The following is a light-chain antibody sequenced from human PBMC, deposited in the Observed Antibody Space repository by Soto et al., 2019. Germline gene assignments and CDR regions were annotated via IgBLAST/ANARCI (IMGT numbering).Light chain of an antibody. J-gene: IGLJ2*01. CDR1: SSNIGSNT. Sequence: QSVLTQSPSASGTPGQRVTISCSGSSSNIGSNTVNWYQQLPGTAPKLLIYSNNQRPSGVPDRFSGSKSGTSASRAISGLQSEDEADYYCAAWDDSLNVVFGGGTKLTVL. CDR2: SNN. V-gene: IGLV1-44*01. CDR3: AAWDDSLNVV.